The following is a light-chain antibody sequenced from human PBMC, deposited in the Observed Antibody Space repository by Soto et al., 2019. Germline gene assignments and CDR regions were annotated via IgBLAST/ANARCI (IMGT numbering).Light chain of an antibody. Sequence: QSALTQPPSASGSPEQSFTIPCTGTTSVVGAYNYVSWYQQHAGKAPKLVIYEVTKRPSGVPDRFSGSKSANTASLTVSGLQAEDEADYYCSSFASSNTWVFGGGTKVTVL. CDR1: TSVVGAYNY. CDR3: SSFASSNTWV. CDR2: EVT. V-gene: IGLV2-8*01. J-gene: IGLJ3*02.